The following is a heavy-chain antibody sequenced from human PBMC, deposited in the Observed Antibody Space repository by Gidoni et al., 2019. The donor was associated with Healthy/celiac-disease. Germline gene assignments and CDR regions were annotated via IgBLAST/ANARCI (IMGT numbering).Heavy chain of an antibody. CDR3: AKATSGYSGYEDYFDY. Sequence: QVQLVESGGGVVQPGRSLRLSCAASGFTFSSHGMHWVRQAPGKGLEWVAVISYDGSNKYYADSVKGRFTISRDNSKNTLYLQMNSLRAEDTAVYYCAKATSGYSGYEDYFDYWGQGTLVTVSS. J-gene: IGHJ4*02. V-gene: IGHV3-30*18. CDR2: ISYDGSNK. CDR1: GFTFSSHG. D-gene: IGHD5-12*01.